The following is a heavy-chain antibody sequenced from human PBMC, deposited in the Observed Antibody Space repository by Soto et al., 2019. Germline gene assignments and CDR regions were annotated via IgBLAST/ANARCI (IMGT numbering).Heavy chain of an antibody. CDR2: ISSSGSTI. V-gene: IGHV3-11*01. CDR3: ARTDTAMDYYYYYYGMDV. D-gene: IGHD5-18*01. J-gene: IGHJ6*02. CDR1: GFTFSDYY. Sequence: QVQLVESGGGLVKPGGSLRLSCAASGFTFSDYYMSWIRQAPGKGLEWVSCISSSGSTIYYADSVKGRFTISRDNAKNSLYLQMNSLRAEDTAVYYCARTDTAMDYYYYYYGMDVWGQGTTVTVSS.